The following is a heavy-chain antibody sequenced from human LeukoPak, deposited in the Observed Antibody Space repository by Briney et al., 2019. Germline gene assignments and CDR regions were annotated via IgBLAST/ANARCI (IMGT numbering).Heavy chain of an antibody. D-gene: IGHD4-17*01. J-gene: IGHJ5*02. CDR2: ISSSSDYR. V-gene: IGHV3-21*01. Sequence: PGGSLRLSCAASGFSFITYSMNWVRQAPGKGLEWVSSISSSSDYRYHADSVKGRFTISRDNPKKSLYLQMNSLRAEDTAVYYCARGATTTRFGRLDPWGQGTLVIVSS. CDR3: ARGATTTRFGRLDP. CDR1: GFSFITYS.